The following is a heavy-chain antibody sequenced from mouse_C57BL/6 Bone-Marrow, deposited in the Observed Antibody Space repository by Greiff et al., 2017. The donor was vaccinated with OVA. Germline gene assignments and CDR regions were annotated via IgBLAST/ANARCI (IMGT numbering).Heavy chain of an antibody. CDR1: GYTFTSYG. CDR2: ISSGGSYT. D-gene: IGHD1-1*01. V-gene: IGHV5-6*01. J-gene: IGHJ3*01. CDR3: ARQWITTAVGGFDY. Sequence: EVQVVESGGDLVKPGGSLKLSCAASGYTFTSYGMSWVRQTPDKRLEWVATISSGGSYTYYTDSVKGRFTISRDNAKNTLYLQMSSLKSEDTATYYCARQWITTAVGGFDYWGQGTLVTVSA.